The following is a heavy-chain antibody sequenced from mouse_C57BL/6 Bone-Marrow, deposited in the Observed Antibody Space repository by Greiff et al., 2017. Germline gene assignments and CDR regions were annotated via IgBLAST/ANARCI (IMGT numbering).Heavy chain of an antibody. CDR1: GFNIKDYY. CDR3: AVYGSSFFAY. CDR2: IDPEDGET. Sequence: EQLKQSGAELVKPGASVKLSCTASGFNIKDYYMHWVKQRTEQGLEWIGRIDPEDGETKSAPKFQGKATITADTSSNTAYLQLSSLTSEDTAVYYCAVYGSSFFAYWGQGTLVTVSA. D-gene: IGHD1-1*01. J-gene: IGHJ3*01. V-gene: IGHV14-2*01.